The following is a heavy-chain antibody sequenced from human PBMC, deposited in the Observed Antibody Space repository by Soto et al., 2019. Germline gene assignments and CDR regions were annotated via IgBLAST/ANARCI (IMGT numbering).Heavy chain of an antibody. J-gene: IGHJ4*02. CDR1: GFTFSSYA. Sequence: PGGSLRLSCAASGFTFSSYAMSWVRQAPGKGLEWVSAISGSGGSTYYADSVKGRFTIPRDNSKNTLYLQMNSLRAEDTAVYYCAKTRYFEYSSSSGYFDYWGQGTLVTVSS. CDR2: ISGSGGST. CDR3: AKTRYFEYSSSSGYFDY. V-gene: IGHV3-23*01. D-gene: IGHD6-6*01.